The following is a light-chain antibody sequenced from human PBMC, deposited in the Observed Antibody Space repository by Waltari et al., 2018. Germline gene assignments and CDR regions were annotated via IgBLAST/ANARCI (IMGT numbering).Light chain of an antibody. CDR2: AAS. CDR1: QGIRND. J-gene: IGKJ1*01. CDR3: LQDYNFPWM. Sequence: ALQMTQSPSSMSASVGDRVPITCRASQGIRNDLGCYQQKPGKAPKLLIYAASNLQSGVPSRFSGSGSGTDFTLTISSLQPEDFATYYCLQDYNFPWMFGQGTKVEI. V-gene: IGKV1-6*01.